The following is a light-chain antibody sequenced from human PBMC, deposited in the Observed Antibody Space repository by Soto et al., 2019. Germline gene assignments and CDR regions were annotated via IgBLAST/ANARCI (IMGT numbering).Light chain of an antibody. CDR3: QQYIKWPIT. V-gene: IGKV3-15*01. CDR2: DAS. CDR1: QSVSSN. Sequence: MTQSPSTLSASVGDGVTITCRASQSVSSNLAWYQQKPGQAPRLLISDASTRATGIPARFSGSGSGTEFTLTVSSLQSEDFAVYYCQQYIKWPITFGQGTRLEIK. J-gene: IGKJ5*01.